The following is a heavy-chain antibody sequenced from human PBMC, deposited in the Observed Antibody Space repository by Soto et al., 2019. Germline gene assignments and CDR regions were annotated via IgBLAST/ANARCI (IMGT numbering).Heavy chain of an antibody. V-gene: IGHV3-74*03. Sequence: EVQLVESGGGLVHPGGSLRLSCAASGFTFSNYWMHWVRQAPGKGLVWVSRISGDGSDTTYADSVKGRFTISRDNAKNMLYLQMNSLRAEDTAVYYCAGATGGGLDYWGQGTLVTVSS. CDR1: GFTFSNYW. CDR3: AGATGGGLDY. J-gene: IGHJ4*02. D-gene: IGHD7-27*01. CDR2: ISGDGSDT.